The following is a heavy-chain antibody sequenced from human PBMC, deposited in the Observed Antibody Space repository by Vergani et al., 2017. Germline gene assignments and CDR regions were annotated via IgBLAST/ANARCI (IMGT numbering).Heavy chain of an antibody. D-gene: IGHD1-14*01. CDR2: ISGSGGST. CDR1: GFTFSSYA. J-gene: IGHJ6*02. V-gene: IGHV3-23*01. Sequence: EVQLLESGGGLVQPGGSLRLSCAASGFTFSSYAMSWVRQAPGKGLELVSAISGSGGSTYYADSVKGRFTISRDNSKNTLYLQMNSLIAEDTAVYYCAKDPVTDYYYYGIDVWGQGTTVTVSS. CDR3: AKDPVTDYYYYGIDV.